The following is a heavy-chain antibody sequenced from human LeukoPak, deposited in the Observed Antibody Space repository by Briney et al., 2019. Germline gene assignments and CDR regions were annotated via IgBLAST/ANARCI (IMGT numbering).Heavy chain of an antibody. CDR3: ARAPRELSYYYGLDV. CDR1: GYTFTSYE. CDR2: MNPNGGDT. V-gene: IGHV1-8*01. J-gene: IGHJ6*02. D-gene: IGHD1-26*01. Sequence: ASVKVSCKASGYTFTSYEIMWVRQATGQGLEWMGWMNPNGGDTGYAQKFQGRVTMNRDTSKSTAYMDLSNLRSEDTAVYYCARAPRELSYYYGLDVWGQGTTVTVSS.